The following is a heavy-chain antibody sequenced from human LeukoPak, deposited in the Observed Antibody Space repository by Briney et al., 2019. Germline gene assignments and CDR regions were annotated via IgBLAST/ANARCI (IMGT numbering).Heavy chain of an antibody. CDR3: VRALTYSSSSVSAFDI. CDR2: IYYSGGS. J-gene: IGHJ3*02. V-gene: IGHV4-59*01. Sequence: SETLSLTCSVSGGSISGYYWSWIRQPPGKGLEWIGYIYYSGGSYDSPSLKSRVTISRDTSNNQVSLKLTSVTAADTAVYYCVRALTYSSSSVSAFDIWGQGTMVTVSS. D-gene: IGHD6-13*01. CDR1: GGSISGYY.